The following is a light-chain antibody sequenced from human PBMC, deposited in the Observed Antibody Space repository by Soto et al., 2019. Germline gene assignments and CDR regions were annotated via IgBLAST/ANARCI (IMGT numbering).Light chain of an antibody. V-gene: IGKV3-20*01. CDR3: QQYGSSPLT. CDR1: QSVAGSY. Sequence: DIVLTQSPGTLSLSPGERATLSCRPSQSVAGSYLAWYQQKPGQAPRLLIYGASSRATGIPDRFSGSGSGTDFTLTINRLDPEDFAVYYCQQYGSSPLTFGGGTKVEIK. J-gene: IGKJ4*01. CDR2: GAS.